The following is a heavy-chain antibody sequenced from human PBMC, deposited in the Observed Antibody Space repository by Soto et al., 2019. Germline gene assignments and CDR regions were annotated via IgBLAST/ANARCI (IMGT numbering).Heavy chain of an antibody. D-gene: IGHD6-13*01. Sequence: GGSLRLSCTASGFTFGDYAMTWVRQAPGKGLEWVGFIRGKPYGGTTEYAASVKGRFSISRDDSKSIAYLQMNRLKTEDTGVYYCTRQQLSFDYWGQGTQVTVSS. CDR1: GFTFGDYA. CDR3: TRQQLSFDY. CDR2: IRGKPYGGTT. J-gene: IGHJ4*02. V-gene: IGHV3-49*04.